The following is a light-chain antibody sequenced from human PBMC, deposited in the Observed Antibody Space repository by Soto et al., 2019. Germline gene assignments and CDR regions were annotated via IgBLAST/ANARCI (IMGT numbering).Light chain of an antibody. CDR1: QSLSNY. Sequence: IVLTHSPATLSLSPGERATLSCRASQSLSNYLAWYQQRPGQAPRLLIYDASNRASGIPARFSGSGSGTDFTLTISSLEPEDFAIYYCQQRSNWPLTFGGGTKVDIK. J-gene: IGKJ4*01. CDR2: DAS. V-gene: IGKV3-11*01. CDR3: QQRSNWPLT.